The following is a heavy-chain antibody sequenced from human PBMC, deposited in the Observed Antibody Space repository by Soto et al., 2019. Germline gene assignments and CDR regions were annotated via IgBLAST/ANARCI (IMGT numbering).Heavy chain of an antibody. CDR2: IYYSGST. D-gene: IGHD6-19*01. CDR1: GGSISSGGYY. CDR3: ARSSGWFDY. J-gene: IGHJ5*01. Sequence: PSETLSLTCTVSGGSISSGGYYWTWIRQHPGKGLEWIGYIYYSGSTYYNPSLKSRITINPDTSKNQFSLQLNSVTPEDTAVYYCARSSGWFDYWGQGTLVTVSS. V-gene: IGHV4-31*03.